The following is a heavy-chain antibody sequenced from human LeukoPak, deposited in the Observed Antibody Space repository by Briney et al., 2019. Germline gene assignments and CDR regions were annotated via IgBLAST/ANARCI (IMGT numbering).Heavy chain of an antibody. D-gene: IGHD2-21*01. V-gene: IGHV4-34*01. CDR2: INHSGST. CDR3: ARDRDLRWFFY. Sequence: PSETLSLTCAVYGGSFSGYYWSWIRQPPGKGLEWIGEINHSGSTNYNPSLKSRVTISVDTSKNQFSLKLTSVTAADTAVYYCARDRDLRWFFYWGQGTLVTVSS. J-gene: IGHJ4*02. CDR1: GGSFSGYY.